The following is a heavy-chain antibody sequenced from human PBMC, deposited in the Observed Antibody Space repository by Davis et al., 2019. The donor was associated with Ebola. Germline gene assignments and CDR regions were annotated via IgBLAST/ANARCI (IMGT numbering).Heavy chain of an antibody. CDR1: GYTFTSYA. CDR3: ARGGYGTLADYYYGMDV. D-gene: IGHD3-10*01. J-gene: IGHJ6*04. Sequence: AASVKVSCKASGYTFTSYAMHWVRQAPGQRLEWMGWINAGNGNTKYSQKFQGRVTITRDTSASTAYMELSSLRSEDTAVYYCARGGYGTLADYYYGMDVWGKGTTVTVSS. CDR2: INAGNGNT. V-gene: IGHV1-3*01.